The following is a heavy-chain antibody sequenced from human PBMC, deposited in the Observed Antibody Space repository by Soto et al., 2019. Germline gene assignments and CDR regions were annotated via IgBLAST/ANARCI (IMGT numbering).Heavy chain of an antibody. D-gene: IGHD6-13*01. Sequence: QVQLQQWGAGLLKPSETLSLTCAVYGGSFSGYYWSWIRQPPGKGLEWIGEINHSGSTNYNPSLKSRVTVSVDTSKNQFSLKLSSVTAADTAVYYCASGVRGGFSSSWYIYGMDVWGQGTTVTVSS. CDR2: INHSGST. CDR1: GGSFSGYY. V-gene: IGHV4-34*01. CDR3: ASGVRGGFSSSWYIYGMDV. J-gene: IGHJ6*02.